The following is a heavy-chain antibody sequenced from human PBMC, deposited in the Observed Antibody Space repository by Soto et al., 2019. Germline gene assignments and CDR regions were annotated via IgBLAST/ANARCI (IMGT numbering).Heavy chain of an antibody. CDR1: GYTFTGYY. D-gene: IGHD5-18*01. V-gene: IGHV1-2*02. CDR2: INPNSGVT. CDR3: ARARYGSFDY. Sequence: QVQLVQSGAEVKKPGASVKVSCKASGYTFTGYYMHWVRQAPGQGLEWMGWINPNSGVTNYAQKFQGRVTMTRDTSISTAYMELSRLISEDTAVYYCARARYGSFDYWGQGTLVTVSS. J-gene: IGHJ4*02.